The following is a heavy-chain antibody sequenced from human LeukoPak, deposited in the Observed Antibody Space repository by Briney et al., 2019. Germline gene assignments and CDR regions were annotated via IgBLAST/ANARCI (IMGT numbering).Heavy chain of an antibody. J-gene: IGHJ4*02. D-gene: IGHD6-19*01. Sequence: ASVKVSCKASGYTFTSYDINWVRQATGQGLEWMGWMNPNSGNTGYAQKFQGRVTITRNTSISTAYMELSSLRSEDTAVYYCARGSSIAVAGRFDYWGQGTLVTVSS. V-gene: IGHV1-8*03. CDR3: ARGSSIAVAGRFDY. CDR2: MNPNSGNT. CDR1: GYTFTSYD.